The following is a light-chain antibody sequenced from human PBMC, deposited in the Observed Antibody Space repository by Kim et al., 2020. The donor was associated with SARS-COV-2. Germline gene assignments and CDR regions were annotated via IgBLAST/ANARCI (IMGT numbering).Light chain of an antibody. CDR1: GSDVGGYNY. Sequence: GQSITISCTGTGSDVGGYNYVSWYQQHPGKAPKLMIYDVSNRPSGVSNRFSGSKSGNTASLTISGLQAEDDADYYCSSYTSSSTRVFGGGTQLTVL. J-gene: IGLJ2*01. V-gene: IGLV2-14*03. CDR3: SSYTSSSTRV. CDR2: DVS.